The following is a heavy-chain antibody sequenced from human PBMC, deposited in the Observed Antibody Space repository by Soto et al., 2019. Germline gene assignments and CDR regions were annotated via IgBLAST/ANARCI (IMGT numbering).Heavy chain of an antibody. D-gene: IGHD5-12*01. J-gene: IGHJ5*02. V-gene: IGHV1-69*06. CDR2: IIPIFGTA. Sequence: QVQLVQSGAEVKKPGSSVKVSCKASGGTFSSYAISWVRQAPGQGLEWMGGIIPIFGTANYAQKFQGRVTITADKSTSPAYMELSSLRSEDTAVYYCASAAVEYPSTIPNWFDPWGQGTLVTVSS. CDR1: GGTFSSYA. CDR3: ASAAVEYPSTIPNWFDP.